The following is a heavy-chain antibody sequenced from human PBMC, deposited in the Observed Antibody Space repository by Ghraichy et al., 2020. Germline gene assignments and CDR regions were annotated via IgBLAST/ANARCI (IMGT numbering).Heavy chain of an antibody. Sequence: GSLRLSCAASGFTFSSYGMHWFRQAPGKGLEWVAVIWYDGSNKYYADSVKGRFTISRDNSKNTLYLQMNSLRAEDTAVYYCARRGIAARAGDYWGQGTLVTVSS. J-gene: IGHJ4*02. CDR2: IWYDGSNK. CDR3: ARRGIAARAGDY. V-gene: IGHV3-33*01. D-gene: IGHD6-6*01. CDR1: GFTFSSYG.